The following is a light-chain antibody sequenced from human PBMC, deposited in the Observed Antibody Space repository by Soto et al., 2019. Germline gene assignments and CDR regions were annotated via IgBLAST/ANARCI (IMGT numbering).Light chain of an antibody. Sequence: QSVLTKPASVSGSPGQSITISCTGTSSDVGSYNLVSWYQQHPGKAPKLMIYEVNTRPSGVSNRCSGSKSGNTASLTISGLQAEDEGDYYCCSYAGSSTFHVVFGGGTKLTV. J-gene: IGLJ2*01. CDR2: EVN. V-gene: IGLV2-23*02. CDR3: CSYAGSSTFHVV. CDR1: SSDVGSYNL.